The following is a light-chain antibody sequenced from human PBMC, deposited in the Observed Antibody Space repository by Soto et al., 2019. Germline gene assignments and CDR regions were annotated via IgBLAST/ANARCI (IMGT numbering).Light chain of an antibody. J-gene: IGKJ4*01. CDR1: QSVSTL. Sequence: PGDRATLSCRAGQSVSTLLSWFQQKPGQAPRLLIFDASKRATGIPARFSGSGSGTDFTLTISSLEPEDFAVYYCQQTAKWPLTFGGGTKVEIK. V-gene: IGKV3-11*01. CDR2: DAS. CDR3: QQTAKWPLT.